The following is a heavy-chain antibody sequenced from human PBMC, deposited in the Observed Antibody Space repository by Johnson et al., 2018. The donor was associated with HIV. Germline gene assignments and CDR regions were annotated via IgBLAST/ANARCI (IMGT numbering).Heavy chain of an antibody. CDR2: IYSGGST. CDR3: AKDLDRRSSYYDSSGYYADAFDI. Sequence: EVQLVESGGGLIQPGGSLRLSCSASGFTVSSNYMSWVRQAPGKGLEWVSVIYSGGSTYYADSVKGRFTISRDNSKNTLSLQMNSLRAEDTAVYYCAKDLDRRSSYYDSSGYYADAFDIWGQGTMVTVSS. V-gene: IGHV3-66*03. D-gene: IGHD3-22*01. J-gene: IGHJ3*02. CDR1: GFTVSSNY.